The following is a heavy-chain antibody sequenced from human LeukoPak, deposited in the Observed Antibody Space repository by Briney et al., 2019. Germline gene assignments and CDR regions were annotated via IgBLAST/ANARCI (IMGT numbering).Heavy chain of an antibody. CDR3: ARVAGWHWFDP. Sequence: GGSLRLSCAASGLTVSSNCMSWVRQAPGKGLEWVSFIYSGGNTYYGDSVKGRFTISRDNSKNTVYLQMNNMRVDDTAVYYCARVAGWHWFDPWGQGTLVTVSS. CDR1: GLTVSSNC. J-gene: IGHJ5*02. V-gene: IGHV3-53*01. CDR2: IYSGGNT. D-gene: IGHD6-19*01.